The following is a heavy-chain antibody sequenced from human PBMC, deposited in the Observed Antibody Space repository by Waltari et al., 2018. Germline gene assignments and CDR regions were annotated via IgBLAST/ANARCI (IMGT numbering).Heavy chain of an antibody. J-gene: IGHJ4*02. CDR2: ISWNSGII. Sequence: EVQLVESGGGLVQPGRSLRLSCAASGFTFDDSAMHWVRQAPGKGLEWVSGISWNSGIIGYADSVKGRFTISRDNAKNSLYLQMNSLRAEDTALYYCAKDRGYSGYDLVFDYWGQGTLVTVSS. V-gene: IGHV3-9*01. CDR3: AKDRGYSGYDLVFDY. D-gene: IGHD5-12*01. CDR1: GFTFDDSA.